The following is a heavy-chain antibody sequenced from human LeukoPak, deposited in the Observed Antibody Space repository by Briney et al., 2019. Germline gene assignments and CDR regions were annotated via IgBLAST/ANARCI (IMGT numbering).Heavy chain of an antibody. D-gene: IGHD6-13*01. J-gene: IGHJ5*02. CDR3: ARARTLGSYSSSWYVDWFDP. CDR2: IYYSGST. V-gene: IGHV4-39*07. Sequence: PGGSLRLSCAASGFTFSSYSMNWVRQPPGKGLEWIGSIYYSGSTYYNPSLKSRVTISVDTSKNQFSLKLSSVTAADTAVYYCARARTLGSYSSSWYVDWFDPWGQGTLVTVSS. CDR1: GFTFSSYS.